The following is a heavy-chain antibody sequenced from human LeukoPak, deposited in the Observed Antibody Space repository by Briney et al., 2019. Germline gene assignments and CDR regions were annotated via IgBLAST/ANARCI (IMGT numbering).Heavy chain of an antibody. D-gene: IGHD6-13*01. Sequence: PSETLSLTCTGSGGSISSGGYYWSWIRQPPGKGLEWIGYIYHSGSTYYNPSLKSRVTISVDRAKNQFSLKLSSVTAADTGVYYCEREQQLHNWFDPWGQGTLVTVSS. J-gene: IGHJ5*02. CDR1: GGSISSGGYY. CDR2: IYHSGST. V-gene: IGHV4-30-2*01. CDR3: EREQQLHNWFDP.